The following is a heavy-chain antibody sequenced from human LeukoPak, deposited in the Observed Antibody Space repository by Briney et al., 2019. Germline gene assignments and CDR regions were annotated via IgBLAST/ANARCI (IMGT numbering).Heavy chain of an antibody. V-gene: IGHV4-59*08. D-gene: IGHD6-19*01. Sequence: SSETLSISCTDAGCSISSYYWSCIRLPPRKDLHWIGYLSKSGNTNYNPSLRSRVTISVDTSKNQFSLKLSSVTAADTAVYYCASTEIAVAGTLDYWGQGTLVTVSS. CDR1: GCSISSYY. CDR3: ASTEIAVAGTLDY. J-gene: IGHJ4*02. CDR2: LSKSGNT.